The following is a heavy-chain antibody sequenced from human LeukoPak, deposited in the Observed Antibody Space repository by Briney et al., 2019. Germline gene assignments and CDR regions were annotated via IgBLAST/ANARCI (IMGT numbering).Heavy chain of an antibody. CDR1: GYIFTSYA. CDR3: ARLFTYALGF. V-gene: IGHV7-4-1*02. Sequence: ASVKFSCKASGYIFTSYALYWVRQAPGQGLEWMGWINTNTGNTTYAQGFTGRFVFSLDTSVSTAYLQISSLKAEDTAVYYCARLFTYALGFWGQGTQVTVSS. CDR2: INTNTGNT. J-gene: IGHJ4*02. D-gene: IGHD3-16*01.